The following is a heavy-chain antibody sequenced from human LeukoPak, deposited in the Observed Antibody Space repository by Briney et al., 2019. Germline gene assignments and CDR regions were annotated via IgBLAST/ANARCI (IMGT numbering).Heavy chain of an antibody. V-gene: IGHV3-30*03. CDR1: GFTFSSYW. J-gene: IGHJ3*01. D-gene: IGHD6-6*01. CDR2: ISYDGSNK. Sequence: GGSLRLSCAAPGFTFSSYWMSWVRQAPGKGLEWVAVISYDGSNKYYADSVKGRFTISRDNSKNTLYLQMNSLRAEDTAVYYYARDPASGTSSSSLPNDAFDVWGQGTMVTVSS. CDR3: ARDPASGTSSSSLPNDAFDV.